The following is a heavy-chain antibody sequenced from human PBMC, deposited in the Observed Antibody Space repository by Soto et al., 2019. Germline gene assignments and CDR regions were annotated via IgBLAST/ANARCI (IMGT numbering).Heavy chain of an antibody. Sequence: SGGSLRLSCVASGFTVGAFAMTWVRQAPGKGLEWVSSIAISAVDTYNEPSVKGRFSTSRDDSKNTLYLHMESLRAEDTAVYYCVKDRSSRYLPRLFFDLWGPGTSVTGSS. V-gene: IGHV3-23*01. CDR1: GFTVGAFA. CDR2: IAISAVDT. CDR3: VKDRSSRYLPRLFFDL. D-gene: IGHD1-26*01. J-gene: IGHJ4*02.